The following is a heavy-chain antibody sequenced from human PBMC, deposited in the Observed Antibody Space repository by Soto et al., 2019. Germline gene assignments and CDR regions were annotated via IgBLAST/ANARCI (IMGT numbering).Heavy chain of an antibody. Sequence: SQTLSLTCTISGDSVSSNSAAWNWIRQSPSRGLEWLGRTYYRSKWYNDYAVSVKSRIIINPDTSKNQFYLQLNSVTPEDTAVYYCASVELRSSCHGDVAFDIWGQGTMVTDSS. V-gene: IGHV6-1*01. D-gene: IGHD6-13*01. CDR1: GDSVSSNSAA. CDR2: TYYRSKWYN. J-gene: IGHJ3*02. CDR3: ASVELRSSCHGDVAFDI.